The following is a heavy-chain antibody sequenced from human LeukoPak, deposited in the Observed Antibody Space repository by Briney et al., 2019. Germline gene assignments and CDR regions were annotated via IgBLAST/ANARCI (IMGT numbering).Heavy chain of an antibody. Sequence: SETLSLTCAVYSRSFNGYYWNWIRQSPGKGLEWIGEIDHTGSTSYNPSLKSRVTLSVDTSKNQFSLSLDSVTAADTAVYYCARGLASGYPPIPFDYWGQGTLVTVSS. CDR2: IDHTGST. V-gene: IGHV4-34*01. CDR3: ARGLASGYPPIPFDY. D-gene: IGHD3-3*01. CDR1: SRSFNGYY. J-gene: IGHJ4*02.